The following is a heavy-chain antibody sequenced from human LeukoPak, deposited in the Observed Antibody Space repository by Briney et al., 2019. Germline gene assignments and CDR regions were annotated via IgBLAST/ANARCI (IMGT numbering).Heavy chain of an antibody. V-gene: IGHV4-31*02. CDR3: ATTYCSGISCLDVFNV. CDR2: KYYSGSA. CDR1: GVSISDGRYY. D-gene: IGHD2-2*01. Sequence: SQTLSLTCNVSGVSISDGRYYWAWIRQVPGKGLEWIGYKYYSGSAKYNPSLKSPLTISIDTPENQFSLHLSSVTAADTATYYCATTYCSGISCLDVFNVWGQGRRVTVSS. J-gene: IGHJ3*01.